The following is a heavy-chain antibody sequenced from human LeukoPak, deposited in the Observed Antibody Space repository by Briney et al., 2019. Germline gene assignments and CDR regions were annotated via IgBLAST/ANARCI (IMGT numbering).Heavy chain of an antibody. CDR2: VNRDGSET. CDR3: ARNNGMDV. J-gene: IGHJ6*02. CDR1: GFTFSSYW. Sequence: GGSLRLSCAASGFTFSSYWMNWARQAPGKGLEWVANVNRDGSETYYLDSVKGRFTISKDNAKNSLYLQMNSLRAEDTALYHCARNNGMDVWGQGTTVIVSS. V-gene: IGHV3-7*03.